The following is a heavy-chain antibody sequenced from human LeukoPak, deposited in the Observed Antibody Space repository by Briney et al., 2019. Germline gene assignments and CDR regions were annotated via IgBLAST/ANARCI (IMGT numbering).Heavy chain of an antibody. V-gene: IGHV3-15*01. Sequence: GGSLRLSCAASGFTFRNAWMSWVRQAPGKGLEWVGRIKSKTAGGTTDYAAPVKGRFTISRDDSKNTLYLQMNSLRAEDTAVYSCARGADGVSSNSRGWFDPWGQGTLVTVSS. J-gene: IGHJ5*02. D-gene: IGHD2-15*01. CDR2: IKSKTAGGTT. CDR3: ARGADGVSSNSRGWFDP. CDR1: GFTFRNAW.